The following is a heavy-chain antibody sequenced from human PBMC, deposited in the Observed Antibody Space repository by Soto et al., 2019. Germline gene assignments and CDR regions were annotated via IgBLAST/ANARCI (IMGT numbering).Heavy chain of an antibody. V-gene: IGHV3-30*18. CDR3: AKDLATFENSAPDY. CDR2: MSYDGSNK. D-gene: IGHD1-26*01. Sequence: GGALRPSWAASGFTFSSYVMHWVRQAPGQGLEWVAVMSYDGSNKYYADSVNGRFTISRDTSKNTLYLQMNSLRAEDTAAYYCAKDLATFENSAPDYWGQGTLVTVSS. J-gene: IGHJ4*02. CDR1: GFTFSSYV.